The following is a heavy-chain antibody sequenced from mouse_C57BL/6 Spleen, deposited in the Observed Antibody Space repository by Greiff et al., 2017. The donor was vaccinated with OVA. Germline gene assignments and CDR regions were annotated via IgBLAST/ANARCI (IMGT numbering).Heavy chain of an antibody. CDR3: TRDYGSSPYWYFDV. V-gene: IGHV1-15*01. CDR1: GYTFTDYE. D-gene: IGHD1-1*01. J-gene: IGHJ1*03. Sequence: VQLQQSGAELVRPGASVTLSCKASGYTFTDYEMHWVKQTPVHGLEWIGAIDPETGGTAYNQKFKGKAILTADKSSSTAYMELRSLTSEDSAVYYCTRDYGSSPYWYFDVWGTGTTVTVSP. CDR2: IDPETGGT.